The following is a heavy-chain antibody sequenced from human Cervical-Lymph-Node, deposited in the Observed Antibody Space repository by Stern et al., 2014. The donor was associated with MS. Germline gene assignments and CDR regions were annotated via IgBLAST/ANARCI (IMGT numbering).Heavy chain of an antibody. V-gene: IGHV3-9*01. CDR3: ARDITGSSAYFAY. CDR2: IILNRGTI. Sequence: EVQLVESGGDLVQPGRSLRLSCAAFGFTFDDYAMNWVRQVQGKGLAWVAGIILNRGTIGYAGSVKGRFTTSRVYAYSSLYLQMNSLRPEDTALYYCARDITGSSAYFAYWGQGTLVTVSS. J-gene: IGHJ4*02. CDR1: GFTFDDYA. D-gene: IGHD3-10*01.